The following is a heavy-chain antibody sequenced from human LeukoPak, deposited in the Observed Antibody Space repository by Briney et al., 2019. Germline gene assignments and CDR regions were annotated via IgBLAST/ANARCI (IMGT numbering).Heavy chain of an antibody. CDR1: GGSISSYY. D-gene: IGHD6-13*01. Sequence: SETLSLTCIVSGGSISSYYWSWIRQPAGKGLEWIGRIYTSGSTNCNPSLKSRVTISVDTSKNQFSLKLSSVTAADTAVYYCARRGIAAAPDYWGQGTLVTVSS. CDR2: IYTSGST. CDR3: ARRGIAAAPDY. V-gene: IGHV4-4*07. J-gene: IGHJ4*02.